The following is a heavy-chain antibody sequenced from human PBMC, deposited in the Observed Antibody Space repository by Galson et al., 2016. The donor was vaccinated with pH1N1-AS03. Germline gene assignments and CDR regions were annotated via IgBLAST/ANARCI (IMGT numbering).Heavy chain of an antibody. CDR3: AKVGGEGYNWYFYGMDV. J-gene: IGHJ6*02. V-gene: IGHV1-2*06. CDR1: GYSFTAFY. D-gene: IGHD5-24*01. CDR2: ISPNSGVT. Sequence: SVKVSCKASGYSFTAFYMHWVRQAPGQGLEWMGRISPNSGVTNYAQKFQGRVTMTRDMSLTTAYMELSSLKPDDTAVYYCAKVGGEGYNWYFYGMDVWGQGTTVTVSS.